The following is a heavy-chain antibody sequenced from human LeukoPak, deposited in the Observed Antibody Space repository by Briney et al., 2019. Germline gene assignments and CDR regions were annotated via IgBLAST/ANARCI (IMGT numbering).Heavy chain of an antibody. V-gene: IGHV1-69*05. Sequence: GSSVKVSCKASGGTYSSYAISWVRQAPGQGLEWMGGIIPIFGTANYAQKFQGRVTITTDESTSTAYIELSSLRSEDTAVYYCARARAVAGNGDLDYWGQGTLVTVSS. CDR2: IIPIFGTA. J-gene: IGHJ4*02. D-gene: IGHD6-19*01. CDR3: ARARAVAGNGDLDY. CDR1: GGTYSSYA.